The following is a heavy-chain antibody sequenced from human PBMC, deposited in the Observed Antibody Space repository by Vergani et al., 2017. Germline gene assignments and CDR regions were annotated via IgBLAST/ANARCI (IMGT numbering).Heavy chain of an antibody. CDR3: SRDEGGCSSTSCYISAFDI. CDR2: IYTSVST. Sequence: QVQLQESGPGLVKPSETLSLTCTVSGGSISSYYWSWIRQPAGKGLEWIGRIYTSVSTNYNPPLKSRVTMSVDTSKNQFSLKLSSVPAADTAVYYCSRDEGGCSSTSCYISAFDIWGQGTMVTVSS. V-gene: IGHV4-4*07. D-gene: IGHD2-2*02. CDR1: GGSISSYY. J-gene: IGHJ3*02.